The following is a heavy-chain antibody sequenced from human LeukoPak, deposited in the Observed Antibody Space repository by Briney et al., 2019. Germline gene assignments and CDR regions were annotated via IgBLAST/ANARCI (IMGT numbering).Heavy chain of an antibody. CDR3: ARDQGRIAAAGNYLSSGY. CDR2: INSDGSDT. V-gene: IGHV3-74*01. Sequence: GGSLRLSCAASGFTFSVYWMHWVRQAPGKGLVWVSRINSDGSDTTYADSVKGRFTISRDNAKNTLYLQMNSLRTEDTAVYYCARDQGRIAAAGNYLSSGYWGQGTLVTVSS. CDR1: GFTFSVYW. J-gene: IGHJ4*02. D-gene: IGHD6-13*01.